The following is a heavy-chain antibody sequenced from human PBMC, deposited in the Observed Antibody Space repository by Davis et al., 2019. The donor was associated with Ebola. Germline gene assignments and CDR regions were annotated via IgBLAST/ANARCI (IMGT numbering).Heavy chain of an antibody. CDR1: GFTFSSYA. CDR3: ARDYYDSSGYYSLGGFDP. J-gene: IGHJ5*02. Sequence: PGGSLSLSCAASGFTFSSYAMHWVRQAPGKGLEWVAVISYDGSNKYYADSVKGRFTISRDNSKNTLYLQMNSLRAEDTAVYYCARDYYDSSGYYSLGGFDPWGQGTLVTVSS. V-gene: IGHV3-30-3*01. CDR2: ISYDGSNK. D-gene: IGHD3-22*01.